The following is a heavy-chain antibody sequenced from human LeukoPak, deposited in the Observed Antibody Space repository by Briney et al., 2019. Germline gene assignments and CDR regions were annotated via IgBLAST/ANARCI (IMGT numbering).Heavy chain of an antibody. CDR2: INHSGST. J-gene: IGHJ6*03. D-gene: IGHD2-2*01. CDR3: ARDTVVPAAKGMDV. Sequence: SETLSLTCAVYGGSFSGYYWSWIRQPPGKGLEWMGEINHSGSTNYNPSLKSRVTISVDTSKNQFSLKLSSVTAAVTAVYYCARDTVVPAAKGMDVWGKGTTVTVSS. CDR1: GGSFSGYY. V-gene: IGHV4-34*01.